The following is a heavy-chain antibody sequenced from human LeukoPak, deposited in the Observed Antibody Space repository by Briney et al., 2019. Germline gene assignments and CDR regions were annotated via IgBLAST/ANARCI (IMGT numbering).Heavy chain of an antibody. CDR2: INTKGET. CDR1: GVSMSAYQ. V-gene: IGHV4-4*09. D-gene: IGHD2-21*01. CDR3: ATSNDAKIAPFDH. Sequence: SETLSLTCTVSGVSMSAYQWSWVRQSPEKGLEWIGCINTKGETSYNPSLKSRVTTSVDTSRSQFSLRLTSVTAADTAVYYCATSNDAKIAPFDHWGQGAPVTVSS. J-gene: IGHJ4*02.